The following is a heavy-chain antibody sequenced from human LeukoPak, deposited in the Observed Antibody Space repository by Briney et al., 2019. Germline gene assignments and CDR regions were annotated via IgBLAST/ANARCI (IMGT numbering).Heavy chain of an antibody. CDR3: AREGLDIVVVPAAPEGWFDP. CDR1: GGTFSSYA. V-gene: IGHV1-69*04. Sequence: SVKVSCKASGGTFSSYAISWVRQAPGQGLEWMGRIIPILGIANYAQKFQGRVTITADKSTSTAYMELSSLRSEDTAVYYCAREGLDIVVVPAAPEGWFDPWGQGTLVTVS. J-gene: IGHJ5*02. D-gene: IGHD2-2*01. CDR2: IIPILGIA.